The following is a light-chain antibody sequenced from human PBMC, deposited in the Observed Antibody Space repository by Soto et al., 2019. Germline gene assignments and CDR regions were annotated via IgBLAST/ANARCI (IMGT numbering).Light chain of an antibody. CDR2: HVS. V-gene: IGLV2-8*01. CDR1: STDVGGYNY. J-gene: IGLJ2*01. Sequence: QSALTQPPSASGSPGQSVTISCTGTSTDVGGYNYVSWYQQHPGKAPKLMVFHVSQRPSGVPDRFSGSKSGNTASLTVSGLQAEDEADYYCASYGGNNNLLFGGGTKLTVL. CDR3: ASYGGNNNLL.